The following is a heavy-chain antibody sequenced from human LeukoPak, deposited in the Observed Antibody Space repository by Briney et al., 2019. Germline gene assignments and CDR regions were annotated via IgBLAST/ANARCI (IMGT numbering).Heavy chain of an antibody. V-gene: IGHV3-30*02. CDR2: IGYEGVHK. J-gene: IGHJ4*02. D-gene: IGHD4-23*01. CDR1: GFTFSGSA. CDR3: AKDLHGGYSSDY. Sequence: PGGSLRLSCAASGFTFSGSAMHWVRQASGKGLEWVSFIGYEGVHKYYADSVKGRFTISKDNSKATLYLQMYSLRPEDTAVYYCAKDLHGGYSSDYWGQGTLVTVFS.